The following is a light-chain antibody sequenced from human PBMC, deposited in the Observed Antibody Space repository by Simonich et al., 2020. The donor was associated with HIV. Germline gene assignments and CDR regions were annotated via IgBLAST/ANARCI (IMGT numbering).Light chain of an antibody. V-gene: IGKV4-1*01. CDR3: QQYYTAPRT. J-gene: IGKJ1*01. Sequence: DIVMTQSPDSLAVSLGERATINCKSSQSVLYSSNNKNYLAWYQQKPGQPPKLLIYWASIRESGVPDRFSGSGSGTDFTLTITNLQAEDVAVYYCQQYYTAPRTFGQGTKVEIK. CDR2: WAS. CDR1: QSVLYSSNNKNY.